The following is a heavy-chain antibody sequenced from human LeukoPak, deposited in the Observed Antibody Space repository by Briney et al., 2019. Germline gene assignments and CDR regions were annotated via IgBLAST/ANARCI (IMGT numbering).Heavy chain of an antibody. CDR3: ARDLGTTVTRGAPFDY. Sequence: SETLSLTCAVSGGSISSSNWWSWVRQPPGKGLEWIGDIYHSGSTNYNPSLKSRVTISVDKSKNQFSLKLSSVTAADTAVYYCARDLGTTVTRGAPFDYWGQGTLVTVSS. D-gene: IGHD4-17*01. V-gene: IGHV4-4*02. CDR1: GGSISSSNW. J-gene: IGHJ4*02. CDR2: IYHSGST.